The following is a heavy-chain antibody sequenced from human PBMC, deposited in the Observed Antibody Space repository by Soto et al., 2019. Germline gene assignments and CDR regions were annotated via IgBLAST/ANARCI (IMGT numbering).Heavy chain of an antibody. V-gene: IGHV4-39*01. CDR2: IYYDGSV. Sequence: QLQLQESGPGLLEPSETLSLTCTVSGGAIRNSIYYWGWIRQPPGKGLEWIGTIYYDGSVAYSPSLKSRFTLSVDTSRNHFSVKINSVTAADTAVYFCARHRIAVAGPLDYWGQGTLVTVSS. J-gene: IGHJ4*02. CDR1: GGAIRNSIYY. D-gene: IGHD6-19*01. CDR3: ARHRIAVAGPLDY.